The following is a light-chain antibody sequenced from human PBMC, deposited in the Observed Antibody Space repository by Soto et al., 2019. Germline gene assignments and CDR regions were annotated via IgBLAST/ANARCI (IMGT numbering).Light chain of an antibody. Sequence: QSALTQPASVSGSPGQSITISCTGTNSDVGGYNYVSWYRQHPGKAPKLIIYEVSDRPSGISTRFSASKSGNTASLTISGLQPEDEADYYCCSYTPNNTWVFGGGTKVTVL. CDR1: NSDVGGYNY. CDR2: EVS. CDR3: CSYTPNNTWV. V-gene: IGLV2-14*01. J-gene: IGLJ3*02.